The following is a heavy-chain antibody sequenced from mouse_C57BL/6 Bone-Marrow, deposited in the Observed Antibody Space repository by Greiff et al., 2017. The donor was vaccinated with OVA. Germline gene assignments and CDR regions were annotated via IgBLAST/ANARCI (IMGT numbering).Heavy chain of an antibody. Sequence: QVQLQQSGAELVRPGASVTLSCKASGYTFPDYEMHWVKQTPVHGLEWIGAIDPETGGTAYNQKFKGKAILTADKSSSTAYMELRSLTSEDSAVDYCTRGYSNYYAMDYWGQGTSVTVSS. CDR3: TRGYSNYYAMDY. J-gene: IGHJ4*01. V-gene: IGHV1-15*01. D-gene: IGHD2-5*01. CDR2: IDPETGGT. CDR1: GYTFPDYE.